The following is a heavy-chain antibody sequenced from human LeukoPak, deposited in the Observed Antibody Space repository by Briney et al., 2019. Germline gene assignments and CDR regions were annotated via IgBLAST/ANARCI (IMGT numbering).Heavy chain of an antibody. CDR2: MFPGGSA. CDR3: ARRHHYSYFMDV. J-gene: IGHJ6*03. CDR1: AGSISSYY. V-gene: IGHV4-4*09. Sequence: SETLSLTCTVSAGSISSYYWTWIRQPPGKGLEWIGYMFPGGSAYYNPSLKTRVTISVDTSKNQFSMKLTSVTAADTAVYYCARRHHYSYFMDVWGKGTTVTVSS.